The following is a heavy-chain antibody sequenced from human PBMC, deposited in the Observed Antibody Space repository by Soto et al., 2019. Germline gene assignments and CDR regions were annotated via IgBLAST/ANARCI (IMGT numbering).Heavy chain of an antibody. Sequence: GSLRLSCAASGFTFSSYGMHWVRQAPGKGLEWVAVISYDGSNKYYADSVKGRFTISRDNSKNTLYLQMNSLRAEDTAVYYCAKDLRYYDSSGQGPWGQGTLVTVSS. CDR3: AKDLRYYDSSGQGP. D-gene: IGHD3-22*01. V-gene: IGHV3-30*18. CDR2: ISYDGSNK. CDR1: GFTFSSYG. J-gene: IGHJ5*02.